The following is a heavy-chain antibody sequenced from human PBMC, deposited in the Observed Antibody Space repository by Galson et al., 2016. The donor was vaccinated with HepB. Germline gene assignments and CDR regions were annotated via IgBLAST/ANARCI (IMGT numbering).Heavy chain of an antibody. CDR1: GFTFNYYG. V-gene: IGHV3-30*18. CDR2: ISLDGNHQ. CDR3: AKEVAPHTIFYFYGMDV. Sequence: SLRLSCAASGFTFNYYGMHWVRQAPAKGLEWVAVISLDGNHQYYADSVKGRVYISRDNSKNTLHLQMNSLRPDDTAVYFCAKEVAPHTIFYFYGMDVWGQGTTVTVSS. D-gene: IGHD5-12*01. J-gene: IGHJ6*02.